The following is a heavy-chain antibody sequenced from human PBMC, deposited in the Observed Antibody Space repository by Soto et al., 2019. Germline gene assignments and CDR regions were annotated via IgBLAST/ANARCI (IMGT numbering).Heavy chain of an antibody. CDR1: RDRVSSNSAA. CDR2: TYYRSKWYN. Sequence: SQAISLTCVISRDRVSSNSAAWNWIRQSPSGGLEWLGRTYYRSKWYNDYAVSVKSRITINPDTSKNQFSLQLNSVTPEDTAVYYCARDTRIVSRSAYSYYATDVWGQGTTVTVSS. CDR3: ARDTRIVSRSAYSYYATDV. J-gene: IGHJ6*02. V-gene: IGHV6-1*01. D-gene: IGHD3-22*01.